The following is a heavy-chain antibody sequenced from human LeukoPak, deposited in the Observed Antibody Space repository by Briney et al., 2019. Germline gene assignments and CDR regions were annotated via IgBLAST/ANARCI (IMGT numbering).Heavy chain of an antibody. V-gene: IGHV4-31*03. CDR2: IYYNGST. Sequence: PSQTLSLTCSVSGGSITNGNFRWTWIRQYPGKGLEWIGYIYYNGSTYYNPSLKSRVTISLDTSKNQFSLKLSSVTAADTAVYYCARDLTTVTTYPFDYWGQGTLVTVSS. D-gene: IGHD4-17*01. CDR1: GGSITNGNFR. J-gene: IGHJ4*02. CDR3: ARDLTTVTTYPFDY.